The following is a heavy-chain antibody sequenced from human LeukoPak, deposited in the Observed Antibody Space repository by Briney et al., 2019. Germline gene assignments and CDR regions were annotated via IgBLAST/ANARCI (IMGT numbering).Heavy chain of an antibody. V-gene: IGHV3-23*01. D-gene: IGHD3-22*01. CDR3: AKSDYYDSSGHPSSFDY. J-gene: IGHJ4*02. Sequence: GGSLRLSCAASGFTFRYYAISWVRQAPGKGLEWVSAISAGGSDTYYADSVKGRFTISRDNSKNTLYLQMNSLRVEDTAIYYCAKSDYYDSSGHPSSFDYWGQGTLVTVSS. CDR2: ISAGGSDT. CDR1: GFTFRYYA.